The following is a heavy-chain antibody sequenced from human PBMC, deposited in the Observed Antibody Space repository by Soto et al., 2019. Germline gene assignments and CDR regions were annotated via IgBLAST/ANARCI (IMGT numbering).Heavy chain of an antibody. J-gene: IGHJ4*02. Sequence: ASVKVSCKASGYSFNSYGVSWVRQAPGQGLEWMGWISAYNGNTKYSQNLQGRVTMTIDTTTSSAYLEVRSLRSDDTAIYYCARYFWSGQLPFYFDQWGQGTLVTVSS. D-gene: IGHD3-3*01. CDR1: GYSFNSYG. CDR3: ARYFWSGQLPFYFDQ. V-gene: IGHV1-18*01. CDR2: ISAYNGNT.